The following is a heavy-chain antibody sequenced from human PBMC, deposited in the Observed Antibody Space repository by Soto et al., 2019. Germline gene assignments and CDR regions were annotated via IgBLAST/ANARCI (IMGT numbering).Heavy chain of an antibody. CDR2: ISYDGSNK. CDR3: ARGEYDFWSGYPNDY. V-gene: IGHV3-30-3*01. J-gene: IGHJ4*02. D-gene: IGHD3-3*01. Sequence: GGSLGPSSQAPGVSFSTYVMHWVRWAPGKGLEWVAVISYDGSNKYSADSVKGRFTISRDNSKNTLYLQMNSLRAEDTAGYYCARGEYDFWSGYPNDYWGQGILVTVS. CDR1: GVSFSTYV.